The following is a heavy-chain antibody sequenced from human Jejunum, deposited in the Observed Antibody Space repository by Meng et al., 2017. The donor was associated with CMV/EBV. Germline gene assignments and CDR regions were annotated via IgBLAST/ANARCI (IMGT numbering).Heavy chain of an antibody. J-gene: IGHJ5*01. CDR2: IGSSAGYT. CDR1: GFTFSNYA. D-gene: IGHD2-15*01. CDR3: AKGGGTITTWFDS. V-gene: IGHV3-23*01. Sequence: ASGFTFSNYAMSWVRQAPGKGLEWVSSIGSSAGYTYYADSVKGRFTISRDNSKNTLYLQINSLKVEDTAVYYCAKGGGTITTWFDSWGQGTLVTVSS.